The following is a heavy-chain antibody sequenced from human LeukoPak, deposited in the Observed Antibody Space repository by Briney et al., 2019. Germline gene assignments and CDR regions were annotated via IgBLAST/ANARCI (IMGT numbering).Heavy chain of an antibody. Sequence: SGTLSLTCAVSGGSISSSNWWSWVRQPPGKGLEWIGEIYHSGSTNYNPSLKSRVTISVDKSENQFSLKLSSVTAADTAVYYCARGGMATVQIDYWGQGTLVTVSS. V-gene: IGHV4-4*02. CDR3: ARGGMATVQIDY. CDR1: GGSISSSNW. J-gene: IGHJ4*02. CDR2: IYHSGST. D-gene: IGHD5-12*01.